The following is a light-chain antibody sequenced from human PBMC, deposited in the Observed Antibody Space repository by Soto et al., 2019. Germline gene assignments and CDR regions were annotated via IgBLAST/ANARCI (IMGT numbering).Light chain of an antibody. V-gene: IGKV3-20*01. J-gene: IGKJ5*01. CDR2: GAS. CDR3: QQYGSSLSIT. Sequence: EIVLMQSPGTLSLSQGERATLSCRASQSVSSSYLAWYQQKPGQAPRLLIYGASSRATGIPDRFSGSGSGTDFTLTISRLEPEDFAVYYCQQYGSSLSITFGQGTRLEIK. CDR1: QSVSSSY.